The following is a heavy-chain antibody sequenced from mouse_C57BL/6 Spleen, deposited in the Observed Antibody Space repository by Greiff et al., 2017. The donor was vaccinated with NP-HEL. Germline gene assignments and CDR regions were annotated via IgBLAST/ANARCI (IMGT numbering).Heavy chain of an antibody. CDR3: ARGGIYYDYDRFPY. V-gene: IGHV1-9*01. CDR1: GYTFTGYW. CDR2: ILPGSGST. J-gene: IGHJ3*01. Sequence: VQLQQSGAELMKPGASVKLSCKATGYTFTGYWIEWVKQRPGHGLEWIGEILPGSGSTNYNEKFKGKAKFTADTSSNTDYMQLSSLTTEDSAIYYCARGGIYYDYDRFPYLGQGTLVTVSA. D-gene: IGHD2-4*01.